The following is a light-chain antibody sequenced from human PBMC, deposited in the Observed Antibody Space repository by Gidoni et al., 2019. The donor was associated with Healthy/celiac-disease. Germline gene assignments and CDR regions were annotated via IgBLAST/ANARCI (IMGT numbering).Light chain of an antibody. Sequence: DIKMTQSPSTLSASVGDRVTITCRASQSISSWLAWYQQKPGKAPKLLIYKASSLESGVPTRFSGSGSGTEFTLTISSLQPDDFATYCCQQYNSPWTFGQGTKVEIK. V-gene: IGKV1-5*03. CDR3: QQYNSPWT. CDR1: QSISSW. CDR2: KAS. J-gene: IGKJ1*01.